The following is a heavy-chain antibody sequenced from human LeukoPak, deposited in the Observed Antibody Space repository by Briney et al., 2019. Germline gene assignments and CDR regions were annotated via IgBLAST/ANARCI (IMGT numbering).Heavy chain of an antibody. CDR2: INPNSGGT. D-gene: IGHD3-10*01. Sequence: ASVKVSCKASGYTFTGYYMHWVRQAPGQGLEWMGWINPNSGGTNYALKFQGRVTMTRDTSISTAYMELSRLRSDDTAVYYCARGRALWFGVNWFDPWGQGTLVTVSS. CDR1: GYTFTGYY. CDR3: ARGRALWFGVNWFDP. J-gene: IGHJ5*02. V-gene: IGHV1-2*02.